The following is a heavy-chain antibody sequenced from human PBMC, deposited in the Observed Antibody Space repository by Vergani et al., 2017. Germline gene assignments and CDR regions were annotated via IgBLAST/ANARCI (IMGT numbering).Heavy chain of an antibody. CDR2: IWYDGSNK. CDR3: ARDGWSGSYDMDV. D-gene: IGHD1-26*01. J-gene: IGHJ6*03. Sequence: QVQLVESGGGVVQPGRSLRLSCAASGFTFSSYGMHWVRQAPGKGLEWVAVIWYDGSNKYYADSVKGRFTISRDNSKNTLYLQMNSLRAEDTAVYYCARDGWSGSYDMDVWGKGPTVTVSS. CDR1: GFTFSSYG. V-gene: IGHV3-33*01.